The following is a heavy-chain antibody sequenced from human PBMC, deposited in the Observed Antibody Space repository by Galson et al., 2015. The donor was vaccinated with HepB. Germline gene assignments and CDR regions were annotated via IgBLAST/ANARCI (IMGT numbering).Heavy chain of an antibody. V-gene: IGHV3-33*08. Sequence: SLRLSCAASGFKSSIYGMEWVRQAPGKALEWVAGIWYDGRNKKYADSVKGRFTISRDNSQNTLYLQMNSLRVEETAVYYCARGPMGKTRAPLDYWGQGTLVTVSS. D-gene: IGHD4-23*01. CDR2: IWYDGRNK. J-gene: IGHJ4*02. CDR1: GFKSSIYG. CDR3: ARGPMGKTRAPLDY.